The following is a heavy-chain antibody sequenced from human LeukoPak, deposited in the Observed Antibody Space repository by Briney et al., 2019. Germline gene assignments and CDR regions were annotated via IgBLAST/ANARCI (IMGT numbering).Heavy chain of an antibody. CDR3: AREKKLRYFDWFIYYGMDV. D-gene: IGHD3-9*01. Sequence: ASVKVSCKASGYTFTSYGISWVRQAPGQGLEWMGIINPSGGSTSYAQKFQGRVTMTRDTSTSTVYMELSSLRSEDTAVYYCAREKKLRYFDWFIYYGMDVWGQGTTVTVSS. V-gene: IGHV1-46*01. CDR2: INPSGGST. CDR1: GYTFTSYG. J-gene: IGHJ6*02.